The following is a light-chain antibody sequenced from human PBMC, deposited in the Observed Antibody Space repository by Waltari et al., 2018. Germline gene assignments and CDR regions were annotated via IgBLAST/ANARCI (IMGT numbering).Light chain of an antibody. CDR2: KAS. J-gene: IGKJ1*01. Sequence: DIQMTQSPSTLSASVGDRVTITCRASQSISSWLAWYQQKQGKASKLLIYKASSLESGVPSRFSGSGSGTEFTLTISSLQPDDFATYYCQQYNSYSLTFGQGTKVEIK. V-gene: IGKV1-5*03. CDR1: QSISSW. CDR3: QQYNSYSLT.